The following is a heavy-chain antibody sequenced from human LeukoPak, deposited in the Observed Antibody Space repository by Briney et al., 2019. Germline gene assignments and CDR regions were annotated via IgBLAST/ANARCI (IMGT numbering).Heavy chain of an antibody. J-gene: IGHJ4*02. V-gene: IGHV3-23*01. CDR1: GCTFSSYA. CDR2: ISGGGGDT. D-gene: IGHD3-10*01. CDR3: AKDGGYGSGSYYPDY. Sequence: GGSLRLSCAASGCTFSSYAMNWVRQAPGKGLELVSSISGGGGDTAYADSVKGRFTMSRDNSKNTLYLQMNSLRAEDTAVYYCAKDGGYGSGSYYPDYWGQGTLVTVSS.